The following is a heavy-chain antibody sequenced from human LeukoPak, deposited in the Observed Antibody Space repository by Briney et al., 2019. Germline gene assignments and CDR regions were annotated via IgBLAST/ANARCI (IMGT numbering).Heavy chain of an antibody. CDR3: AREDPHTYNFDF. CDR1: GYSFTSYH. Sequence: GASVKVSCKTSGYSFTSYHMHWLRQAPGQGLEWVGILKSSGDTTVYAQKFQGRVTVTRDTSTGTVYMELSSLSSEDTAVYYCAREDPHTYNFDFWGPGTLVTVSS. V-gene: IGHV1-46*01. D-gene: IGHD1-1*01. J-gene: IGHJ4*02. CDR2: LKSSGDTT.